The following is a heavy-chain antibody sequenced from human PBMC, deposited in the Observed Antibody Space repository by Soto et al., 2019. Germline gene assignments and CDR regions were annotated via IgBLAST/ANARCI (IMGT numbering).Heavy chain of an antibody. D-gene: IGHD3-10*01. CDR1: GYTFTRYY. V-gene: IGHV1-46*01. CDR3: ARDWADSYATGSPLGD. CDR2: INPSGGGT. Sequence: GASVKVSCKASGYTFTRYYIHWVRQAPGQGLQWMGIINPSGGGTSYAQQFQGRLTMTRDTSTNTVYMELSSLRSEDTAMYYCARDWADSYATGSPLGDWGQGSPVTVSS. J-gene: IGHJ4*02.